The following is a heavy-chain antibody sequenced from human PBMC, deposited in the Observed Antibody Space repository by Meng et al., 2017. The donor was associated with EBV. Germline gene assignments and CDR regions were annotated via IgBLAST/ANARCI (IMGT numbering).Heavy chain of an antibody. CDR3: ARGSYGSGSYFDY. J-gene: IGHJ4*02. CDR2: INHSGST. D-gene: IGHD3-10*01. CDR1: GGSFSGYY. Sequence: QVQLQQWGAGLLKPSEXLSLTCAVYGGSFSGYYWSWIRQPPGKGLEWIGEINHSGSTNYNPSLMSRVTISVDTSKNQFSLKLSSVTAADTAVYYCARGSYGSGSYFDYWGQGTLVTVSS. V-gene: IGHV4-34*01.